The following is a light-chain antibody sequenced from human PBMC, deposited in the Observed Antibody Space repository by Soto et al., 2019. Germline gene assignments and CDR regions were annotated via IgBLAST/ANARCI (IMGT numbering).Light chain of an antibody. CDR1: QSVTIS. V-gene: IGKV3-15*01. CDR3: QQYNDWPRT. J-gene: IGKJ2*01. Sequence: EIVMTQSPATLSVSPGERATLSCRASQSVTISLAWYQQKPGQAPTLLIYGASSRATGTPVRFSGSGSGTEFTLTISSLQSEDFAVDYCQQYNDWPRTFGQGTKLEIK. CDR2: GAS.